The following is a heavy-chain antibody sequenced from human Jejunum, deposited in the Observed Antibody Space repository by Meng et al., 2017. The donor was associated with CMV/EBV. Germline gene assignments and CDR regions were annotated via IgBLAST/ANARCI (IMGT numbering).Heavy chain of an antibody. Sequence: SCAADGITFSSHWMTWVRQATGKGLEWVASIKPDGSDKYYVDSVKGRFTISRDNANNSLYLQMNSLRGEDTAVYYCGRSGGLWGQGTRVTVSS. V-gene: IGHV3-7*01. J-gene: IGHJ4*02. CDR1: GITFSSHW. CDR2: IKPDGSDK. D-gene: IGHD1-26*01. CDR3: GRSGGL.